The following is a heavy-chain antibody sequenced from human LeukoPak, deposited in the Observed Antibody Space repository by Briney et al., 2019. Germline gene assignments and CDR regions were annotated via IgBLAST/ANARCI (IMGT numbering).Heavy chain of an antibody. D-gene: IGHD2-15*01. J-gene: IGHJ4*02. CDR3: ARDRGPYCSGGSCFDY. V-gene: IGHV4-4*07. CDR2: IYNTGST. CDR1: GGSISSYY. Sequence: SETLSLICNVSGGSISSYYWSWIRQPAGKGLEWIGRIYNTGSTNYNPSLKSRVTLSLDTSKNQVSLKLSSVTAADTAVYFCARDRGPYCSGGSCFDYWGQGILVTVSS.